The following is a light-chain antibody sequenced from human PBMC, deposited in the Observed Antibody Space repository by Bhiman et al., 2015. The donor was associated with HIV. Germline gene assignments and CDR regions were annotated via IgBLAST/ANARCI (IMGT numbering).Light chain of an antibody. J-gene: IGLJ3*02. V-gene: IGLV2-14*03. CDR3: SSYTTSSTWV. CDR2: MSL. Sequence: QSALTQPASVSGSPGQSITISCTGTSSDVGDYSYVSWYQQHPGKAPKSSFMMSLSGPQGFLRASLAPSLGNTASLTISGLQADDEADYYCSSYTTSSTWVFGGGTNLTVL. CDR1: SSDVGDYSY.